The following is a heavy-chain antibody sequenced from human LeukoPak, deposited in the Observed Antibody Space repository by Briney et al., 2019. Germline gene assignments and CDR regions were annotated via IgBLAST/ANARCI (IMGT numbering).Heavy chain of an antibody. Sequence: SETLSLTCTVSGGSISGYYWSWIRQPAGKGLEWIGRINTSGSTTYNPSLESRVTMSVDMPENQFSLKLSSVTAADTAVYFCARGVVPPATFDSWGQGTLVTVSS. CDR1: GGSISGYY. J-gene: IGHJ4*01. CDR3: ARGVVPPATFDS. CDR2: INTSGST. V-gene: IGHV4-4*07. D-gene: IGHD2-2*01.